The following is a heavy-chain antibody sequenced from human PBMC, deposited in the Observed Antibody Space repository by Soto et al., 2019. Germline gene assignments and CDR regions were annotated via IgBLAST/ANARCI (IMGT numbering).Heavy chain of an antibody. Sequence: PSETLSLTCTVSGGSISSGGYYWSWIRQHPGKGLEWIGYIYYSGSTYYNPSLKSRVTISVDTSKNQFSLKLSSVTAADTAVYYCARVGAAGPPWFDYWGQGTLVTVSS. D-gene: IGHD6-13*01. CDR2: IYYSGST. V-gene: IGHV4-31*03. CDR3: ARVGAAGPPWFDY. J-gene: IGHJ4*02. CDR1: GGSISSGGYY.